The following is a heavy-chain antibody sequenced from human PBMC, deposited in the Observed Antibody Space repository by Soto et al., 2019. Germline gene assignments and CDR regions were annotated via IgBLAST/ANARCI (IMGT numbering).Heavy chain of an antibody. CDR2: IHYSGTT. D-gene: IGHD6-13*01. Sequence: SETLSLTCTVSGGSMRNYFWTWIRQPPGKGLEWIGYIHYSGTTSFFPSYNPSLRSRVTISEDTSKNQFSLKLLSVTTADTAVYFCAAGEASSRNLAPYSLDFWGQGTLVTVSS. CDR3: AAGEASSRNLAPYSLDF. V-gene: IGHV4-59*01. J-gene: IGHJ4*02. CDR1: GGSMRNYF.